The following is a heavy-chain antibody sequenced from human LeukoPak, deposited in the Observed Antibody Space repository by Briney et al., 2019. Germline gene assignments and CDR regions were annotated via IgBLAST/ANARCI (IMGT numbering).Heavy chain of an antibody. CDR2: INPNSGDT. Sequence: ASVKVSCKASGYTFTGYHMHRVRQAPGQGLEWMGRINPNSGDTNYAQKFQGRVTMTRDTSISTAYMELSRLRSDDTAVYYRARDYCSSTSCLFDYWGQGTLVTVSS. CDR1: GYTFTGYH. CDR3: ARDYCSSTSCLFDY. D-gene: IGHD2-2*01. J-gene: IGHJ4*02. V-gene: IGHV1-2*06.